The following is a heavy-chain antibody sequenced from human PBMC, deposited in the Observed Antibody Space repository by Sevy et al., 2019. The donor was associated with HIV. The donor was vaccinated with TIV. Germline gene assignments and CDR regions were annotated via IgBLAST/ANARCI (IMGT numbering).Heavy chain of an antibody. V-gene: IGHV3-23*01. CDR2: ISGSGGTT. J-gene: IGHJ4*02. CDR1: GFTFTNYA. CDR3: TPWEGDY. D-gene: IGHD1-26*01. Sequence: GGSLRLSCAASGFTFTNYAMNWVRQAPGKGLDWVSAISGSGGTTYYAHSVKGRFTISRDNSKNTLYLQMNSLRVEDTAVYYCTPWEGDYWGQGTLVTVSS.